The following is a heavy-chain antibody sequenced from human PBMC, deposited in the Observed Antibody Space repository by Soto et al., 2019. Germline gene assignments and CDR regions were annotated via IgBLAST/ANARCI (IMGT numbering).Heavy chain of an antibody. CDR2: ISSSSSYI. J-gene: IGHJ3*02. Sequence: PGGSLRLSCAASGFTFSSYSMNWVRQAPGKGLEWVSSISSSSSYIYYADSVKGRFTISRDNAKNSLYLQMNSLRAEDTAVYYCADSGSYYLGAFDIWGQGTMVTVSS. D-gene: IGHD1-26*01. CDR3: ADSGSYYLGAFDI. CDR1: GFTFSSYS. V-gene: IGHV3-21*01.